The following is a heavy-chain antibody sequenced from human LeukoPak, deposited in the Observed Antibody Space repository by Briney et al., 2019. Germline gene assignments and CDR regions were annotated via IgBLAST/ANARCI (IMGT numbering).Heavy chain of an antibody. CDR2: IYYSGST. J-gene: IGHJ4*02. D-gene: IGHD6-13*01. Sequence: SETLSLTCTVSGGSISSYYWSWIRQPPGKGLEWIGYIYYSGSTYYNPSLKSRVTISVDTSKNQFSLKLSSVTAADTAVYYCARGDIAAAARSPFDYWGQGTLVTVSS. CDR3: ARGDIAAAARSPFDY. CDR1: GGSISSYY. V-gene: IGHV4-59*12.